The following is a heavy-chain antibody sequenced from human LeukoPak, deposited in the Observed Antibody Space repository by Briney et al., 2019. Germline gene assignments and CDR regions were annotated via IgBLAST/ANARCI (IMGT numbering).Heavy chain of an antibody. Sequence: GGSLRLSCAASGFTFSSYSMNWVRQAPGKGLECVSSISSSSSYIYYADSVKGRFTISRDNAKNSLYLQMNSLRAEDTAVYYCAREVAGTAKIDYWGQGTLVTVSS. V-gene: IGHV3-21*01. CDR1: GFTFSSYS. CDR3: AREVAGTAKIDY. D-gene: IGHD6-19*01. CDR2: ISSSSSYI. J-gene: IGHJ4*02.